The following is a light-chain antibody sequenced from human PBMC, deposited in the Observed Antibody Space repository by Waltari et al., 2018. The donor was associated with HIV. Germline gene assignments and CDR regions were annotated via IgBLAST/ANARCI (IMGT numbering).Light chain of an antibody. V-gene: IGLV7-46*01. J-gene: IGLJ2*01. CDR2: DTT. CDR1: TGVVTSGRW. CDR3: SLSFGGAAV. Sequence: QAVVTQEPSLTVSPGGTVNLNCGTSTGVVTSGRWPYWFQQKPGQAPRPLIYDTTNKHSWTPARFSGSLLGGKAVLTLSGAQPEDEADYYCSLSFGGAAVFGGGTHVTVL.